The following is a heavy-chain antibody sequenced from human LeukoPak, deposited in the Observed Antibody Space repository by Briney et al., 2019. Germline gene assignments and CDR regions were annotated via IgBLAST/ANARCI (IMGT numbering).Heavy chain of an antibody. D-gene: IGHD6-13*01. CDR1: GFTFSSYG. J-gene: IGHJ4*02. V-gene: IGHV3-33*01. CDR2: IWYDGSNK. Sequence: GGSLRLSCAASGFTFSSYGMHWVRQAPGKGLEWVAVIWYDGSNKYYADSVKGRFTISRDNSKNTLYLQTNSLRAEDTAVYYCARQYSSSWYDYWGQGTLVTVSS. CDR3: ARQYSSSWYDY.